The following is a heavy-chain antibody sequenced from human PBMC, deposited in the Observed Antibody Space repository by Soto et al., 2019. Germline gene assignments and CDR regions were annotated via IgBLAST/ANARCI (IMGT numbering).Heavy chain of an antibody. CDR2: LSGNSGTT. V-gene: IGHV3-23*01. J-gene: IGHJ4*02. CDR3: AKGSKFTIFSPNDY. Sequence: EVQLLESGGGLVQPGGSLRLSCAASGFTFSTYAMTWVRQAPGKGLEWVSALSGNSGTTYSADSVNGRFTISRDNSRNTLSLQMSSLRAEDTALYYCAKGSKFTIFSPNDYWGQGTLVTVSS. D-gene: IGHD3-3*01. CDR1: GFTFSTYA.